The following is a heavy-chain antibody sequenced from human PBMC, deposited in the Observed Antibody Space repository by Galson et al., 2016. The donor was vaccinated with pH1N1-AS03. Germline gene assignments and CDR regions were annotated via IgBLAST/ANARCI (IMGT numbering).Heavy chain of an antibody. CDR1: TFTAYY. CDR3: ARRRLFWTPGFDP. V-gene: IGHV1-2*02. CDR2: IDPDHDGGT. J-gene: IGHJ5*02. Sequence: TFTAYYIHWVRQAPGQGLEWMGWIDPDHDGGTRYAQKFQGRVTMARDTSITTVYMEVTRLTSDDTAVYDCARRRLFWTPGFDPWGQGTLVTVSS. D-gene: IGHD3/OR15-3a*01.